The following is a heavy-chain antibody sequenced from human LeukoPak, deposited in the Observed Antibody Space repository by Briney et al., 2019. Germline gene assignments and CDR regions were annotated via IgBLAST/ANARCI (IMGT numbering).Heavy chain of an antibody. CDR2: ISGSGGST. Sequence: PGGSLRLSCAASGFTFSSYAMSWVRQAPGKGLEWVSAISGSGGSTYYADSVKGWFTISRDNSKNTLYLQMNSLRAEDTAVYYCAKANYYDSSGYLDYWGQGTLVTVSS. D-gene: IGHD3-22*01. V-gene: IGHV3-23*01. CDR3: AKANYYDSSGYLDY. J-gene: IGHJ4*02. CDR1: GFTFSSYA.